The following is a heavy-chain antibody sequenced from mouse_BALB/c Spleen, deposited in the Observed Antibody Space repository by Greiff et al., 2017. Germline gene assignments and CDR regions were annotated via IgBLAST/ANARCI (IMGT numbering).Heavy chain of an antibody. CDR1: GFNIKDTY. V-gene: IGHV14-3*02. CDR3: ARWGGNPEGYYAMDY. D-gene: IGHD2-1*01. Sequence: EVHLVESGAELVKPGASVKLSCTASGFNIKDTYMHWVKQRPEQGLEWIGRIDPANGNTKYDPKFQGKATITADTSSNTAYLQLSSLTSEDTAVYYCARWGGNPEGYYAMDYWGQGTSVTVSS. CDR2: IDPANGNT. J-gene: IGHJ4*01.